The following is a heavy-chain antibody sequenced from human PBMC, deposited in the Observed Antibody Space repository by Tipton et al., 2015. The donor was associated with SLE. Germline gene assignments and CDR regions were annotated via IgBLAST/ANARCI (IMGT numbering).Heavy chain of an antibody. V-gene: IGHV3-7*01. CDR1: GAASSSTTYY. D-gene: IGHD2-15*01. J-gene: IGHJ4*02. CDR2: IKQDGRKK. CDR3: TRDGAYSYFDS. Sequence: SLRLSCTVSGAASSSTTYYMGWIRQSPGVGLEWVANIKQDGRKKSYVDSVKGRFAISRDNAKNSLYLQMNSLRVEDTAVYYCTRDGAYSYFDSWGQGTLVTVSS.